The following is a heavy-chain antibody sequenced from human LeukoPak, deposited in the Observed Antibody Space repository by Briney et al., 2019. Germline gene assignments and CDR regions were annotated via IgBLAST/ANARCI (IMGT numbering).Heavy chain of an antibody. CDR3: AKVVAREISMIVLANDF. J-gene: IGHJ4*02. D-gene: IGHD3-22*01. Sequence: LSGGSLRLSCAASGFTFNSYAMTWVRQAPGKGLEWVSGISGSGGNTYYADSVKGRFTISRDTSKSTLYLQMNSLRAEDTAVYYCAKVVAREISMIVLANDFWGQGTLVTVSS. CDR1: GFTFNSYA. V-gene: IGHV3-23*01. CDR2: ISGSGGNT.